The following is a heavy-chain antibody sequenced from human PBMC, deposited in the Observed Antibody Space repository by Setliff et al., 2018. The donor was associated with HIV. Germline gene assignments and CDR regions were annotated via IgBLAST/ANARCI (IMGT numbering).Heavy chain of an antibody. CDR3: ARDWAEDYYGLGSFQY. J-gene: IGHJ1*01. D-gene: IGHD3-10*01. CDR1: GYMFSGFH. CDR2: INPNSGGT. V-gene: IGHV1-2*05. Sequence: ASVKVSCKASGYMFSGFHMHWVRQAAGQGLEWMGRINPNSGGTNYAQKFQGRVTMTRDTSISTAYMELSRLRSDDTVVYYCARDWAEDYYGLGSFQYWGQGTLVTVS.